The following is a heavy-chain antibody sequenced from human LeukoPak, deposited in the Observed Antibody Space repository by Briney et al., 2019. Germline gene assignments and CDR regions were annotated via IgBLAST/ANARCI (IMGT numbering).Heavy chain of an antibody. CDR2: IGYDGSNK. J-gene: IGHJ3*02. Sequence: TGGSLRLSCAASGFTFSSYGMHWVRQAPGKGLECVAVIGYDGSNKYYADSVKGRFTISRDNSKDTLCLQMNSLRAEDTAVYYCATFDYGDLALDAFDIWGQGTMVTVSS. CDR1: GFTFSSYG. V-gene: IGHV3-33*01. D-gene: IGHD4-17*01. CDR3: ATFDYGDLALDAFDI.